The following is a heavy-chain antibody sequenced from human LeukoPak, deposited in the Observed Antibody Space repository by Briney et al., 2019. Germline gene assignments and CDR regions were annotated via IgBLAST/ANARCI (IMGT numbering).Heavy chain of an antibody. J-gene: IGHJ4*02. CDR2: INHSGST. D-gene: IGHD2-15*01. Sequence: PSETLSLNCAVYGGYFSGYYWSWIRQPPGKGLESIGEINHSGSTNYNPSLKSRVTISVDTSKNQFSLKLSSVTAVDTAVYYCARGSPAKPSGGSCYDYWGQGTLVTVSS. CDR1: GGYFSGYY. CDR3: ARGSPAKPSGGSCYDY. V-gene: IGHV4-34*01.